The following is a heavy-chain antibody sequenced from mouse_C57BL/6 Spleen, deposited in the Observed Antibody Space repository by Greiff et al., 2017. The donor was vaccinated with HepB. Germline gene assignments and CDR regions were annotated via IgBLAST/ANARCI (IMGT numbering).Heavy chain of an antibody. J-gene: IGHJ2*01. CDR1: GFNIKDDY. D-gene: IGHD2-4*01. V-gene: IGHV14-4*01. CDR3: TTYDYENY. CDR2: IDPENGDT. Sequence: EVKLQESGAELVRPGASVKLSCTASGFNIKDDYMHWVKQRPEQGLEWIGGIDPENGDTEYASKFQGKATITADTSSNTAYLQLSSLTSEDTAVYYCTTYDYENYWGQGTTLTVSS.